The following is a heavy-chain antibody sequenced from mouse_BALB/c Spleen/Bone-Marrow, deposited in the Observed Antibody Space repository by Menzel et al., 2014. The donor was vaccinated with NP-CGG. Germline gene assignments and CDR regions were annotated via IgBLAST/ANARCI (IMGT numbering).Heavy chain of an antibody. V-gene: IGHV1S81*02. CDR2: IIPSDGRT. CDR1: GYTFTSYW. CDR3: ARWLLQYFDV. D-gene: IGHD2-3*01. J-gene: IGHJ1*01. Sequence: VQLVESGAELVKPGASVKLSCKASGYTFTSYWMHWVKQRPGQGLEWIGEIIPSDGRTNYNEKFKSKATLTVDKSSNTAYMQLSSLTSGDSAVYYCARWLLQYFDVWGAGTTVTVSS.